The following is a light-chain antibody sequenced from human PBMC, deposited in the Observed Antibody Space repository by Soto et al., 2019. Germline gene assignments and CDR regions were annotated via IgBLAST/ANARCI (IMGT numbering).Light chain of an antibody. Sequence: QSALTQPPSASGSPGQSVTIYCTGTSSDVGGYNYVSWYQQHPGKAPKLMIYEVSKRPSGVPERFSGSKSGNTASLTVSGLQAEDEADYYCSSYAGSNNLVFGAGTKLTVL. J-gene: IGLJ2*01. CDR2: EVS. CDR3: SSYAGSNNLV. V-gene: IGLV2-8*01. CDR1: SSDVGGYNY.